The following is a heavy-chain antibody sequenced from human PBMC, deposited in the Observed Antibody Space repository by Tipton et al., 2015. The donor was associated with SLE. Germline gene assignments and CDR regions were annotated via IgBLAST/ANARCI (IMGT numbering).Heavy chain of an antibody. CDR3: ARVSAMTTVTTSYYYMDV. V-gene: IGHV4-61*08. CDR2: IYYSGST. Sequence: TLSLTCTVSGGSVGSDGYCWSWIRQPPGKGLEWIGYIYYSGSTNYNPSLKSRVTISVDTSKNQFSLKLSSVTAADTAVYYCARVSAMTTVTTSYYYMDVWGKGTTVTVSS. J-gene: IGHJ6*03. D-gene: IGHD4-17*01. CDR1: GGSVGSDGYC.